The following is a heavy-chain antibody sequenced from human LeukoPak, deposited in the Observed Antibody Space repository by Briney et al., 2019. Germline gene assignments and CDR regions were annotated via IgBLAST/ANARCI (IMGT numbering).Heavy chain of an antibody. Sequence: SETLSLTCTVSGYSISSGYYWGWIRQPPGKGLEWIGSIYHSGSTYYNPSLKSRVTISVDTSKNQFSLKLSSVTAADTAVYYCARDTPGYYGSGSPLDPWGQGTLVTVSS. V-gene: IGHV4-38-2*02. D-gene: IGHD3-10*01. CDR3: ARDTPGYYGSGSPLDP. J-gene: IGHJ5*02. CDR2: IYHSGST. CDR1: GYSISSGYY.